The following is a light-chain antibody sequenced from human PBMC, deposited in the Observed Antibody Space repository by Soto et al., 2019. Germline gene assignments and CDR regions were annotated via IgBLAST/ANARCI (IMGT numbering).Light chain of an antibody. CDR1: QSVLYTSNDKNY. V-gene: IGKV4-1*01. CDR2: WAS. CDR3: QQYYDTPYT. J-gene: IGKJ2*01. Sequence: DIVMTQSPDSLAVSLGERATINCKSSQSVLYTSNDKNYLAWYQQRPVQPPKLLIYWASTRESGVPDRFSGSGSGTDFTLTSSRLQAEDVAVYYCQQYYDTPYTFGQGTKLEIK.